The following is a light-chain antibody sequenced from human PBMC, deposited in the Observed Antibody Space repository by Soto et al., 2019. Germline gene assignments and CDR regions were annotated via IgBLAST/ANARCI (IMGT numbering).Light chain of an antibody. J-gene: IGKJ2*01. V-gene: IGKV1-39*01. CDR2: VAS. CDR3: QQTFSPPYT. CDR1: QSISNS. Sequence: DIQMTQSLSSLSASVGDRVTITCRASQSISNSLSWYQQKPGKAPNFLIYVASTLQSGVPSSFSGSGSGTDFTLTISSLQPEDVATYYCQQTFSPPYTFGQGTKGEIK.